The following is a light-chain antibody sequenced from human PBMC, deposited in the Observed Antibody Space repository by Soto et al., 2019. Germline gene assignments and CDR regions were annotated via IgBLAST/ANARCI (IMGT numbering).Light chain of an antibody. J-gene: IGKJ2*01. V-gene: IGKV3-20*01. CDR1: QSGSSSTY. CDR3: XXXXSSPSYT. Sequence: EIVLTQSPGTLSLSPGERXXLSCRASQSGSSSTYLAWYQQKPGQAPRLLIYGASSRATGIPDRFSGSGSGTDFTLTISRLEPEXXXVXXXXXXXSSPSYTFGQGTKLEIK. CDR2: GAS.